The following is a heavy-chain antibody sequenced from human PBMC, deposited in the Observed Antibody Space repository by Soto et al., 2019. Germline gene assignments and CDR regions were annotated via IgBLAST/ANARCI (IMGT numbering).Heavy chain of an antibody. V-gene: IGHV4-39*01. CDR2: IYYSGST. CDR3: ARHPSDFWFDP. J-gene: IGHJ5*02. Sequence: LEILSLTCSVSGCSISSSSYFWGWIRQPPGKGLEWIGSIYYSGSTYYNPSLKSRVTVSVDTSKNQFSLKLSSVTAADTAVYYCARHPSDFWFDPWGQGTLVTVSS. CDR1: GCSISSSSYF. D-gene: IGHD2-21*02.